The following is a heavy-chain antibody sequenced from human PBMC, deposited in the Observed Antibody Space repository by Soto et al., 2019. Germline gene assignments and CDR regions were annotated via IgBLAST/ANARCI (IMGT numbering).Heavy chain of an antibody. CDR3: ARGPNYYDSSGYYPNFDY. CDR2: IYYSGST. Sequence: SETLSLTCSVSGGSISSYYWSWIRQPPGEGLEWIGYIYYSGSTNYNPSLKSRVTISEDTSKNQFSLKLSSVTAADTAVYYCARGPNYYDSSGYYPNFDYWGQGTLVTSPQ. J-gene: IGHJ4*02. D-gene: IGHD3-22*01. V-gene: IGHV4-59*01. CDR1: GGSISSYY.